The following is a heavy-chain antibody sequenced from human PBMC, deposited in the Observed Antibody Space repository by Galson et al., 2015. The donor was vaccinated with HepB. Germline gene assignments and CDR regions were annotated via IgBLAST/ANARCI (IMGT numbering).Heavy chain of an antibody. V-gene: IGHV3-72*01. CDR1: GFTFSDHY. D-gene: IGHD3-9*01. Sequence: SLRLSCAASGFTFSDHYMDWVRQAPGKGLEWVGRTRNKANSYTTEYAASVKGRFTISRDDSKNSLYLQMNSLKTEDTAVYYCARVDILTGYYMKSWGQGTLVTVSS. CDR3: ARVDILTGYYMKS. J-gene: IGHJ5*02. CDR2: TRNKANSYTT.